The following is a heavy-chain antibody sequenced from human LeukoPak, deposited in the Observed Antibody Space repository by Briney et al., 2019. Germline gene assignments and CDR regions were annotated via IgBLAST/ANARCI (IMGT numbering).Heavy chain of an antibody. CDR2: IVPIFGTA. J-gene: IGHJ6*03. D-gene: IGHD3-10*01. CDR3: ARSEITMVRGVIRTTKYYMDV. CDR1: GGTFSSYS. V-gene: IGHV1-69*05. Sequence: GASVKVSCKASGGTFSSYSLSWVRQAPAQGLEWMGGIVPIFGTADYAQKFQGRATITTDDAASTVYLELTGLTSDDTAVYYCARSEITMVRGVIRTTKYYMDVWGKGTTVAVSS.